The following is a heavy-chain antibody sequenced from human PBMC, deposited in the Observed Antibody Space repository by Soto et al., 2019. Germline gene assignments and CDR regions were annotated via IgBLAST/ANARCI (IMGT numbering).Heavy chain of an antibody. CDR3: ASSKKGYNWNYFYH. Sequence: SETLSLTCAVSGGSISGSYYYWGWLRQSPGRGPEWIGSVFYTGFTSYNPSLESRVSVSVDTSKNQFSLKVSAVTAADTAVYYCASSKKGYNWNYFYHWGQGALVTVSS. CDR2: VFYTGFT. J-gene: IGHJ4*02. D-gene: IGHD1-20*01. CDR1: GGSISGSYYY. V-gene: IGHV4-39*01.